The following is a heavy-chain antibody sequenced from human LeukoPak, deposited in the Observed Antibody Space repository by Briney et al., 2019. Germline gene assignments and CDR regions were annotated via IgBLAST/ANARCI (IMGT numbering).Heavy chain of an antibody. CDR3: ARVPSTALDY. J-gene: IGHJ4*02. CDR1: GYTFTSCG. CDR2: ISAYNGNT. V-gene: IGHV1-18*01. D-gene: IGHD5/OR15-5a*01. Sequence: ASVKVSCKTSGYTFTSCGITWVRQAPGQGLEWMGWISAYNGNTNYAQKLQGRVTMTTDTSTSTAYMELRSLRSDDTAVYYCARVPSTALDYWGQGTLVTVSS.